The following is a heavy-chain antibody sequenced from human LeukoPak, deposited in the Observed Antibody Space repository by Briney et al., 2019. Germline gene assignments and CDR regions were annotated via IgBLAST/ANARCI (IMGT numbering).Heavy chain of an antibody. CDR3: AREPFSSGWFDY. V-gene: IGHV3-23*01. J-gene: IGHJ5*01. Sequence: GGSLRLSCAASGFTFSSYAMSWVRQAPGKGLEWVSDISGSDGRTYYADSVKGRFTISRDNSRNTLYLQMKSLRAEDTAVYYCAREPFSSGWFDYWGQGTLVTVS. CDR1: GFTFSSYA. CDR2: ISGSDGRT. D-gene: IGHD6-19*01.